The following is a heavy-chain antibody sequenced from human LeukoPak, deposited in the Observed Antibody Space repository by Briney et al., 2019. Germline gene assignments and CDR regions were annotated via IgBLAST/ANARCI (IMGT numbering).Heavy chain of an antibody. V-gene: IGHV3-23*01. CDR1: GFTFISYA. CDR2: ISGSGDST. CDR3: AKFDVRYGYYDSSGYYAPFDY. Sequence: PGGSLRLSCAASGFTFISYAMSWVRQAPGKGMEWVSAISGSGDSTYYADSVKGRFTISRDNSKNTLYLQMNSLRAEDTAVYYCAKFDVRYGYYDSSGYYAPFDYWGQGTLVTVSS. D-gene: IGHD3-22*01. J-gene: IGHJ4*02.